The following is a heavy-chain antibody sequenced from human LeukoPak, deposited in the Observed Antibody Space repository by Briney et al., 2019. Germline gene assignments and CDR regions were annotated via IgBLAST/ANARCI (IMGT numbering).Heavy chain of an antibody. V-gene: IGHV1-2*06. CDR3: ARDPVYYYDSSGYPFDY. Sequence: GASVKVSCKASGYTFTGYYMHWVRQAPGQGLEWVRRINPNSGGTNYAQKFQGRVTMTRDTSISTAYMELSRLRSDDTAVYYCARDPVYYYDSSGYPFDYWGQGTLVTVSS. D-gene: IGHD3-22*01. CDR2: INPNSGGT. J-gene: IGHJ4*02. CDR1: GYTFTGYY.